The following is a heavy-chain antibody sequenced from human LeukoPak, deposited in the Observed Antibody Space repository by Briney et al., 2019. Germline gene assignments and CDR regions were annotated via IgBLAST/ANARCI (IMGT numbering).Heavy chain of an antibody. CDR1: GFTFSSYW. CDR3: AGYGSGSYYPFDY. Sequence: GGSLRPSCAASGFTFSSYWMSWVRQAPGKGPEGVANIKQDGSEKYYVGSVKGRFTISRDNAKNSLYLQMNSLRAEDTAVYYCAGYGSGSYYPFDYWGQGTLVTVSS. CDR2: IKQDGSEK. V-gene: IGHV3-7*01. D-gene: IGHD3-10*01. J-gene: IGHJ4*02.